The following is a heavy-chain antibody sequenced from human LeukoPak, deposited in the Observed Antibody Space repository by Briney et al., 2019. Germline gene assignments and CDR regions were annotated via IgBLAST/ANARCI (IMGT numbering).Heavy chain of an antibody. CDR1: GGSFSGYY. J-gene: IGHJ4*02. D-gene: IGHD1-14*01. V-gene: IGHV4-34*01. CDR3: ASSNRKNQPFDY. CDR2: INHGGST. Sequence: SETLSLTCAVYGGSFSGYYWSWIRQPPGKGLEWIGEINHGGSTNYNPSLKSRVTISVDTSKNQFSLKLSSVTAADTAVYYCASSNRKNQPFDYWGQGTLVSVSS.